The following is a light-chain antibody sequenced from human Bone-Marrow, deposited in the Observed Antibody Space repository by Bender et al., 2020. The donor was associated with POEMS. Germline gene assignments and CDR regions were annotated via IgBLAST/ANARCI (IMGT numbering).Light chain of an antibody. J-gene: IGLJ2*01. Sequence: QSALTQPASVSGSPGQSIIISCTGTSSDVGGYNYVSWYQQHPGKAPKLMIYDVSNRPSGVSNRFSGSKSGNTASLTISGRQAEDEADYYCCSYAGSSTVVFGGGTKLTVL. CDR2: DVS. CDR1: SSDVGGYNY. CDR3: CSYAGSSTVV. V-gene: IGLV2-14*01.